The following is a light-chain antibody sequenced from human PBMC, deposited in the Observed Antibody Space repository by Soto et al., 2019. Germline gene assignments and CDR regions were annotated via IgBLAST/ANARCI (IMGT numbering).Light chain of an antibody. CDR2: DAS. CDR3: QQYNNWPPGT. CDR1: QSVSNK. J-gene: IGKJ1*01. Sequence: EIVMTQSPVTLSVSPGERATLSCRASQSVSNKLAWYQQKPGQAPRLLIYDASTRATGIPARFSGSGSGTEFTLAISSLQSEDFVVYYCQQYNNWPPGTFGQGTKVEIK. V-gene: IGKV3-15*01.